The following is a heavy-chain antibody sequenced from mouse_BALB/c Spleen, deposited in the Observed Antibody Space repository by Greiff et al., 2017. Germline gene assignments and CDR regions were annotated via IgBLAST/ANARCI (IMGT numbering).Heavy chain of an antibody. CDR3: AQILHYYGHYDAMDY. J-gene: IGHJ4*01. Sequence: VQLQQSGAELVKPGASVKLSCTASGFNIKDTYMHWVKQRPEQGLEWIGRIDPANGNTKYDPKFQGKATITADTSSNTAYLQLSSLTSEDTAVYYCAQILHYYGHYDAMDYWGQGTSVTVSS. CDR1: GFNIKDTY. D-gene: IGHD1-2*01. V-gene: IGHV14-3*02. CDR2: IDPANGNT.